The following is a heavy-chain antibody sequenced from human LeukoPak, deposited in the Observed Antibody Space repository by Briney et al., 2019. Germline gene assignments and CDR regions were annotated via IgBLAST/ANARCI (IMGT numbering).Heavy chain of an antibody. CDR2: ISGSGDNT. Sequence: GGSLRLSCAASGFTFSSYAMNWVRQAPGKGLEWVSGISGSGDNTDYADSVKGRFTISRDNSKNTLYLQMNSLRVEDSAVYYCAKDWSPYYYGSGSYLVWGQGTLVTVSS. V-gene: IGHV3-23*01. J-gene: IGHJ4*02. D-gene: IGHD3-10*01. CDR3: AKDWSPYYYGSGSYLV. CDR1: GFTFSSYA.